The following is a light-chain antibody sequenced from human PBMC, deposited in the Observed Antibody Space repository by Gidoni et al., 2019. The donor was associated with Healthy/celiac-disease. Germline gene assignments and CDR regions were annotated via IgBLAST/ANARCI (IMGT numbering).Light chain of an antibody. Sequence: DIQMTQSPSSLSASVGDRVTITCRASQSISSFLNWYQQKPVKAPKLLIYVASNLQSGVPSRFSGSGSGTDFTLTISSLQPEDFASYYCQQSYSTPLTFGGGTKVEIK. CDR2: VAS. CDR1: QSISSF. CDR3: QQSYSTPLT. J-gene: IGKJ4*01. V-gene: IGKV1-39*01.